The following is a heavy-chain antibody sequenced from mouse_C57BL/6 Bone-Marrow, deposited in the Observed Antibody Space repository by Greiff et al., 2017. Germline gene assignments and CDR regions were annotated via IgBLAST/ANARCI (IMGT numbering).Heavy chain of an antibody. V-gene: IGHV1-50*01. CDR1: GYTFTSYW. CDR3: ERVSYCGSNSGFAY. J-gene: IGHJ2*01. D-gene: IGHD1-1*01. Sequence: QVQLQQPGAELVKPGASVKLSCKASGYTFTSYWMHWVKQRPGQGLEWIGDIDPSDSYTNYNQKFKGKATLTVDTSSRTAYMQLNLLTSEDSAVYYCERVSYCGSNSGFAYWGQGTTLTVSA. CDR2: IDPSDSYT.